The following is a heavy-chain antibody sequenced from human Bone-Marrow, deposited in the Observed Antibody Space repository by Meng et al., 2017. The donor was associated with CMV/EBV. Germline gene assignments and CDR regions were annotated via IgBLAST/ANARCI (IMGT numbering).Heavy chain of an antibody. J-gene: IGHJ6*02. CDR2: IRSKANSYAT. D-gene: IGHD1-26*01. Sequence: GGSLRLSCAASGFTFSGSAMHWVRQASGKGLEWVGRIRSKANSYATAYAASVKGRFTISRDDSKNTAYLQMNSLKTEDTAVYYCTRRVWDFGYYYGMDVWGQGPTVPVPS. V-gene: IGHV3-73*01. CDR3: TRRVWDFGYYYGMDV. CDR1: GFTFSGSA.